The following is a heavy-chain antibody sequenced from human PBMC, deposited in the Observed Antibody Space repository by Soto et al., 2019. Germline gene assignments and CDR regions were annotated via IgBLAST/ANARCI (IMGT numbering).Heavy chain of an antibody. CDR3: ARLPGGTAPRLAY. CDR2: VSGNGENT. Sequence: EGQLLESGGNLVQPGRSLRLSCTASGFNLTYNAMSWVRQAPGKGLQWVSTVSGNGENTYYAESVRGRFTISRDTSKNTLYLQMNSLRVEDTAVYYCARLPGGTAPRLAYWGQGTPVTVSS. D-gene: IGHD6-6*01. CDR1: GFNLTYNA. J-gene: IGHJ4*02. V-gene: IGHV3-23*01.